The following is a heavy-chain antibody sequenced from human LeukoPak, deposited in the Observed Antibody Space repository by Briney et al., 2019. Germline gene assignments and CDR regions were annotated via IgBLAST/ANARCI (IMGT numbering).Heavy chain of an antibody. D-gene: IGHD3-3*01. CDR1: GYTFGDYG. Sequence: ASVKVSCKASGYTFGDYGITWIRQAPGQGLEWMGWISAYTGNTNYAQNFQDRVVMITDTSTDTAYMELRSLTSDDTAVYFCARDPGRGTYDTSGFQYWGQRTLVTVSS. J-gene: IGHJ4*02. CDR3: ARDPGRGTYDTSGFQY. CDR2: ISAYTGNT. V-gene: IGHV1-18*01.